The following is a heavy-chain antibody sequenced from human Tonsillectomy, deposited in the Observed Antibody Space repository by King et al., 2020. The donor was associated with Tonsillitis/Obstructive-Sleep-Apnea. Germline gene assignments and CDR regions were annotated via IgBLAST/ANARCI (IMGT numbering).Heavy chain of an antibody. V-gene: IGHV1-3*01. CDR2: INAGNGNT. CDR1: GYTFTSYA. J-gene: IGHJ3*02. Sequence: QLVQSGAEVKKPGASVKVSRKASGYTFTSYAMHWVRQAPGQRLEWMGWINAGNGNTKYSQKFQGRVTITRDTSASTAYMELSSLRSEDTAVYYCARPSSAQGGGAFDIWGQGTMVTVSS. D-gene: IGHD6-19*01. CDR3: ARPSSAQGGGAFDI.